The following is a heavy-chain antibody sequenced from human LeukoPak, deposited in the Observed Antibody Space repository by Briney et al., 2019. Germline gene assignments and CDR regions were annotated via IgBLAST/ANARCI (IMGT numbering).Heavy chain of an antibody. CDR2: IDYSGGSS. J-gene: IGHJ4*02. V-gene: IGHV3-23*01. CDR3: AKEIWPTVTTPGHTYFDY. Sequence: GGSLRLSCTVSGFTLSSYEMSWIRQAPWKGLEWVSSIDYSGGSSYYADSVKGRFTISRDDSKNTLYLQMNSLRAEDTAVYYCAKEIWPTVTTPGHTYFDYWGQGALVTVSS. D-gene: IGHD4-17*01. CDR1: GFTLSSYE.